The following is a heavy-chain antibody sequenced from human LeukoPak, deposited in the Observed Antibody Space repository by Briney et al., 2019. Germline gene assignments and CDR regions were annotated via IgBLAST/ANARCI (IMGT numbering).Heavy chain of an antibody. CDR3: AKGADILTGYSYYFDY. Sequence: GRSLRLSCAAAGFTFDGYAMHWVRQAPGKGLEWVSGISWNSGSIGYADSVKGRFTISRDNAKNSLYLQMNSLRAEDTALYYCAKGADILTGYSYYFDYWGQGTLVTVSS. J-gene: IGHJ4*02. V-gene: IGHV3-9*01. CDR2: ISWNSGSI. CDR1: GFTFDGYA. D-gene: IGHD3-9*01.